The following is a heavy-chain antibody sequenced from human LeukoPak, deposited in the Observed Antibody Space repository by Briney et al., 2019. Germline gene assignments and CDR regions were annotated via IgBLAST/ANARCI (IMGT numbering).Heavy chain of an antibody. D-gene: IGHD3-10*01. Sequence: GGSLRLSCAASGFTFSSYSMNWVRQAPGKGLEWVSSISSSSSYIYYADSVKGRFTISRDNAKNSLYLQMNSLRAEDTAVYYCTSRGLGELEKSYNYWGQGTLVTVSS. V-gene: IGHV3-21*01. J-gene: IGHJ4*02. CDR1: GFTFSSYS. CDR3: TSRGLGELEKSYNY. CDR2: ISSSSSYI.